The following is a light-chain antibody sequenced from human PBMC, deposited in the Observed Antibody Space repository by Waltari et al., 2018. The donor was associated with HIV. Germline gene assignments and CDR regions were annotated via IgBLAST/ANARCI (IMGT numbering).Light chain of an antibody. CDR2: GNS. V-gene: IGLV1-40*01. Sequence: QSVLTQPPSVYAAPGQTVTISCTVSSSNIGAGYESHWYQQLPGTVPKLLIYGNSNRPSGVPGRFSGSKSGTSASLAITGLQAEDEADYYCQSHDTSLSGPCVFGTGTKVTVL. CDR1: SSNIGAGYE. J-gene: IGLJ1*01. CDR3: QSHDTSLSGPCV.